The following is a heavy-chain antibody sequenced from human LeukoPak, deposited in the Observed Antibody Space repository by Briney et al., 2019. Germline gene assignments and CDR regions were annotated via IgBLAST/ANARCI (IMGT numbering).Heavy chain of an antibody. J-gene: IGHJ3*02. CDR2: INPKNGAT. Sequence: ASVKVSCKASGYTFTGYYIHWVRQAPGQGLEWMGWINPKNGATHYAQNFLGRVTMTRDTSISTVYMELSRLTSDDTAVYYCARDYTRNAFDIWGQGTMVTVSS. V-gene: IGHV1-2*02. CDR1: GYTFTGYY. D-gene: IGHD2-2*01. CDR3: ARDYTRNAFDI.